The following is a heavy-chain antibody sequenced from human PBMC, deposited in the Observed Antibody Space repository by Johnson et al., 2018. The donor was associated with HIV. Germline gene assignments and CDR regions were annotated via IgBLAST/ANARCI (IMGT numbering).Heavy chain of an antibody. CDR1: GFTVSSNY. CDR3: AREFARFCGGDCYSSFVGAFDI. Sequence: VQLVESEGGLVQPGGSLRLSCTASGFTVSSNYMSWVRQAPGTGLKWVAIIQSGGGTYLADSVKGRFTISRDNSKNTLYLQMNSLRAEDTAVYYCAREFARFCGGDCYSSFVGAFDIWGQGTMVTVSS. CDR2: IQSGGGT. D-gene: IGHD2-21*02. V-gene: IGHV3-66*01. J-gene: IGHJ3*02.